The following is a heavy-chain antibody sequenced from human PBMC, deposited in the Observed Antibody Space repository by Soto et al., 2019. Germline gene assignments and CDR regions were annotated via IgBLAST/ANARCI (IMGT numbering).Heavy chain of an antibody. CDR1: GFTVSSNY. J-gene: IGHJ1*01. CDR2: IYSGGST. CDR3: ARDRVESGYPEYFQH. D-gene: IGHD3-22*01. Sequence: EVQLVESGGGLIQPGGSLRLSCAASGFTVSSNYMSWVRQAPGKGLEWVSVIYSGGSTYYADSEKGRFTISRDNSKNTLNLQMNSLRAEDTAVYDCARDRVESGYPEYFQHWGQGTLVTVSS. V-gene: IGHV3-53*01.